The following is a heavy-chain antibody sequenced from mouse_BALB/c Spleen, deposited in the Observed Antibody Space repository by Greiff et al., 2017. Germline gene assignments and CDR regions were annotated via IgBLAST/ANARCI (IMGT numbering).Heavy chain of an antibody. CDR3: ARGGNYVWYFDV. J-gene: IGHJ1*01. CDR2: IYPGNGDT. CDR1: GYTFTSYN. Sequence: QVQLKESGAELVKPGASVKMSCKASGYTFTSYNMHWVKQTPGQGLEWIGAIYPGNGDTSYNQKFKGKATLTADKSSSTAYMQLSSLTSEDSAVYYCARGGNYVWYFDVWGAGTTVTVSS. D-gene: IGHD2-1*01. V-gene: IGHV1-12*01.